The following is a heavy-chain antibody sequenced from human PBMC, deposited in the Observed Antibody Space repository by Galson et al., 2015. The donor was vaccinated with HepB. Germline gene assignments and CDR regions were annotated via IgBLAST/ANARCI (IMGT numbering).Heavy chain of an antibody. CDR2: IIPILGIA. Sequence: SVKVSCKASGGTFSSYTISWVRQAPGQGLEWMGRIIPILGIANYAQQFQGRVTITADKSTSTAYMELSSLRSEDTAVYYCVIYGDYDKDYWGQGTLVTVSS. D-gene: IGHD4-17*01. V-gene: IGHV1-69*02. CDR3: VIYGDYDKDY. CDR1: GGTFSSYT. J-gene: IGHJ4*02.